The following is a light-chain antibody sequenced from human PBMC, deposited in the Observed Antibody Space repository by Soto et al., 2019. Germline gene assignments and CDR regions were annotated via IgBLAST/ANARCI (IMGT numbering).Light chain of an antibody. CDR1: QSVRSN. Sequence: EVVMTQSPATLSVSPGERATLSCRASQSVRSNLAWYQQKPGQAPRLLIYGASTRATGIPARFSGSGSGTEFTLTISSLQSEDFAVYYCQQYNNRRTFGQGTKVEIK. J-gene: IGKJ1*01. CDR3: QQYNNRRT. V-gene: IGKV3-15*01. CDR2: GAS.